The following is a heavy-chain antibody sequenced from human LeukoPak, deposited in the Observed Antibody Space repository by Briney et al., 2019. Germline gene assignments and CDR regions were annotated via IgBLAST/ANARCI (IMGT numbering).Heavy chain of an antibody. Sequence: PGGSLRLSCAASGFTFSSYWMSWVRQAPGKGLEWVANIKQDGSEKYYVDSVKGRFTISRDNAKNSLYLQMNSLRAEDTAVYYCARDLAEQPVGYFDYWGQGTLVTVSS. V-gene: IGHV3-7*01. CDR3: ARDLAEQPVGYFDY. CDR1: GFTFSSYW. CDR2: IKQDGSEK. J-gene: IGHJ4*02. D-gene: IGHD6-6*01.